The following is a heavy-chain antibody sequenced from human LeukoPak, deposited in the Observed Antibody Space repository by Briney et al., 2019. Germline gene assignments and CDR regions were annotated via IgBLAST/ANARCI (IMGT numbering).Heavy chain of an antibody. Sequence: PWGSLRLSCAASGFTFSSYSMNWVRQAPGKGLEWVSSISSSSSYIYYADSVKGRFTISRDNAKNSLYLQMNSLRAEDTAVYYCAKDQEYFDWLTNWFDPWGQGTLVTVSS. CDR2: ISSSSSYI. J-gene: IGHJ5*02. CDR3: AKDQEYFDWLTNWFDP. CDR1: GFTFSSYS. V-gene: IGHV3-21*01. D-gene: IGHD3-9*01.